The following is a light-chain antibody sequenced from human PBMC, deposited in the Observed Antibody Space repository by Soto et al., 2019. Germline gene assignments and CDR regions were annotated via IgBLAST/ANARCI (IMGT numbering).Light chain of an antibody. V-gene: IGKV4-1*01. CDR1: QSVLYSSNNKNY. CDR2: WAS. CDR3: QQYYKPPRT. J-gene: IGKJ1*01. Sequence: IVMTQSPDSLAVSLGERATLNCKTSQSVLYSSNNKNYLAWYQQKPGQPPKLLIYWASTRESGVPDRFSCCESWTDFNLTISSLQAEDVAVYYCQQYYKPPRTFSRGTKVDIK.